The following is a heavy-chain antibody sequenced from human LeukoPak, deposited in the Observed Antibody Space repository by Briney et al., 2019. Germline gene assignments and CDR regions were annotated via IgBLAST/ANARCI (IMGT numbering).Heavy chain of an antibody. D-gene: IGHD1-26*01. Sequence: ASVKVSCKVSGYTLTELSMHWVRQAPGKGLEWMGGFDPEDGETIYAQRFQGRVTMTEDTSTDTAYMELSSLRSEDTAVYYCATDRVGATSLDYWGQGTLVTVSS. V-gene: IGHV1-24*01. CDR1: GYTLTELS. CDR3: ATDRVGATSLDY. CDR2: FDPEDGET. J-gene: IGHJ4*02.